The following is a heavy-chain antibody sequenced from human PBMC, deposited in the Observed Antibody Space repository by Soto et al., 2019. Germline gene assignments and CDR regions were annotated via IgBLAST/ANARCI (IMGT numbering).Heavy chain of an antibody. CDR1: GGTFSSYT. D-gene: IGHD6-19*01. Sequence: SVKVSCKASGGTFSSYTISWVRQAPGQGLEWMGRIIPILGIANYAQKFQGRVTITADKSTSTAYMELSSLRSEDTAVYYCARAGLAVAGVGAFDIWGQGTMVTVSS. V-gene: IGHV1-69*02. J-gene: IGHJ3*02. CDR2: IIPILGIA. CDR3: ARAGLAVAGVGAFDI.